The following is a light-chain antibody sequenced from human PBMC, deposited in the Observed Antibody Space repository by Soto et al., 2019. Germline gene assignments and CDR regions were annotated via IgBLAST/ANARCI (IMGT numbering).Light chain of an antibody. V-gene: IGKV1-33*01. Sequence: DIQMTQSPTSLSASVGDRVTITCRASQGISIYLNWFQQKPGKAPKLLINDASNLQTGVPSRFSGSGSGTYFSFTISSLQPEDFATYYCQQYSNLITFGQGTRLEIK. CDR1: QGISIY. CDR3: QQYSNLIT. J-gene: IGKJ5*01. CDR2: DAS.